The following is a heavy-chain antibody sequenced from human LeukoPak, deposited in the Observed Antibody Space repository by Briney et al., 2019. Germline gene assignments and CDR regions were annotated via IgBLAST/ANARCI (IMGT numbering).Heavy chain of an antibody. V-gene: IGHV3-23*01. D-gene: IGHD4-17*01. CDR1: GFTFSSYN. CDR3: ARDDYGDSGPLFDY. J-gene: IGHJ4*02. Sequence: GGSLRLSCAASGFTFSSYNMNWVRRAPGQGLEWVSTIRTNGAGTHYADSVRGRFTISRDDSKNTLYLQMDSPRAEDTAVYYCARDDYGDSGPLFDYWGQGTLVTVSS. CDR2: IRTNGAGT.